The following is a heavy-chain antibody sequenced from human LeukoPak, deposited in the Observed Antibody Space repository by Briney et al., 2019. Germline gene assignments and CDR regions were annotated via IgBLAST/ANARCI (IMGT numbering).Heavy chain of an antibody. J-gene: IGHJ4*02. CDR3: AKVYQLLPLDY. Sequence: GGSLRLSCAASGFTFSSSSMNWVRQAPGKGLEWVSAISGSGGSTYYADSVKGRFTFSRDNSKNTLYLQMNSLRAEDTAVSYCAKVYQLLPLDYWGRGTLVTVSS. CDR1: GFTFSSSS. D-gene: IGHD2-2*01. V-gene: IGHV3-23*01. CDR2: ISGSGGST.